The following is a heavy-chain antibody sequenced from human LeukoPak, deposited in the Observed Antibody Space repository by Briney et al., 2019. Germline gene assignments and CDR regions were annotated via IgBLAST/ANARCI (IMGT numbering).Heavy chain of an antibody. CDR2: CRST. CDR3: AKRNTDY. Sequence: CRSTYYADSVKGRFTISRDNSKNTLYLQMSSLRAEDTAVYYCAKRNTDYWGQGTLVTVSS. V-gene: IGHV3-23*01. J-gene: IGHJ4*02. D-gene: IGHD1/OR15-1a*01.